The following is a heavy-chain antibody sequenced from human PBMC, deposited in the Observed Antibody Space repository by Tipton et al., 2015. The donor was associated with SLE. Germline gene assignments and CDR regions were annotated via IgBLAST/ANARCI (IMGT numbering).Heavy chain of an antibody. CDR1: RGSISTYT. Sequence: TLSLTCTVSRGSISTYTWSWIRKPPGKGLEWVGYIYYTGSTNYNPSLKSRVTMSVDTSKNQFSLKLNSVAAADTAVYYCARDLGAEYPYYYGMDVWGQGTTVTVSS. J-gene: IGHJ6*02. D-gene: IGHD3-16*01. CDR2: IYYTGST. V-gene: IGHV4-59*12. CDR3: ARDLGAEYPYYYGMDV.